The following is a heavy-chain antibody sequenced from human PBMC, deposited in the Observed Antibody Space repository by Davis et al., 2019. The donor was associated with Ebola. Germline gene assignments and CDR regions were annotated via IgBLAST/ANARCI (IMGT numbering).Heavy chain of an antibody. Sequence: PSETLSLTCSVSGGSMITNSAYWGWIRQPPGKGLEWIGSVFYSGSTYFNPSLKSRVTILVDMSKNQFSLKMRSWTAADTAVYYCARRRDTAMITPFDFWGQGNLITVSS. J-gene: IGHJ4*02. D-gene: IGHD5-18*01. CDR2: VFYSGST. V-gene: IGHV4-39*07. CDR1: GGSMITNSAY. CDR3: ARRRDTAMITPFDF.